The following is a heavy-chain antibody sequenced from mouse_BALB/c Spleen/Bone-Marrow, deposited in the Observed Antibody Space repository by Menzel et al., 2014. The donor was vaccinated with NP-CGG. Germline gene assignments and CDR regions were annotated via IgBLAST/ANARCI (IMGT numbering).Heavy chain of an antibody. Sequence: QVTLKESGPGLVQPSQSLSITCTVSGFSLTSYGVHWVRQSPGKGLEWLGVIWSGGNTDYNAAFISRLSISKDNSKSQVFFKMNSLQANDTAIYYCARNLGDGYSFAYWGQGTLVTVSA. CDR1: GFSLTSYG. D-gene: IGHD2-3*01. J-gene: IGHJ3*01. V-gene: IGHV2-2*02. CDR2: IWSGGNT. CDR3: ARNLGDGYSFAY.